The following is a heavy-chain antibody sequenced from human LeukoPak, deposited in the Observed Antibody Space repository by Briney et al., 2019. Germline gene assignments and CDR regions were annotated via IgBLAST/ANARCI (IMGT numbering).Heavy chain of an antibody. V-gene: IGHV4-4*02. D-gene: IGHD2-2*01. CDR1: GGTISSSNW. Sequence: SETLSLTCAVSGGTISSSNWWSWVRQPPGKGLEWIGEIYHSGSTNYNPSVKSRVTITVDKSKHQFSLKLSSGTAADTAVYYCARIVVVGEGLTRYSYGMDVWGKGTTVTASS. CDR2: IYHSGST. CDR3: ARIVVVGEGLTRYSYGMDV. J-gene: IGHJ6*04.